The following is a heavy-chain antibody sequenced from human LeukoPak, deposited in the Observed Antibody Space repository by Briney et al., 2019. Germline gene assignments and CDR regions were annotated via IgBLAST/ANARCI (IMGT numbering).Heavy chain of an antibody. V-gene: IGHV4-61*02. CDR2: IYTSGST. CDR3: ARVSSSWYQDWYFDL. Sequence: SETLSLTCTVSGGSISSDNYSWSWIRQPAGKGLEWIGRIYTSGSTNYNPSLKSRVTMSVDTSKNQFSLKLSSVTAADTAVYYCARVSSSWYQDWYFDLWGRGTLVTVSS. J-gene: IGHJ2*01. CDR1: GGSISSDNYS. D-gene: IGHD6-13*01.